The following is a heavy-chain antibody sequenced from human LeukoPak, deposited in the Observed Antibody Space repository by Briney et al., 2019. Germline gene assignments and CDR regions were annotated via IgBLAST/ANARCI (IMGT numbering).Heavy chain of an antibody. V-gene: IGHV4-34*01. CDR1: GGSFSGYY. J-gene: IGHJ4*02. CDR3: ARDTYSSPSGL. Sequence: SETLSLTCAVYGGSFSGYYWSWIRQPPGKGLEWIGEINHSGSTNYNPSLKSRVTISVDTSKNQFSLKLSSVTAAGTAVYYCARDTYSSPSGLWGQGTLVTVSS. CDR2: INHSGST. D-gene: IGHD6-6*01.